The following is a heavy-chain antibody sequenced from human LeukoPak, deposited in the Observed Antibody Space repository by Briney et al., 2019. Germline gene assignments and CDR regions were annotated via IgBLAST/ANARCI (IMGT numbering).Heavy chain of an antibody. J-gene: IGHJ5*02. CDR3: ARGRIAAAGTFNP. CDR2: INPNSGGT. Sequence: ASVKVSCKASGYTFTVYYMHRGRQAPGQGLEWMGWINPNSGGTNYAQKFQGRVTITRDTSITAAYMELSRLRSDDTAVYYCARGRIAAAGTFNPWGQGTLVTVSS. CDR1: GYTFTVYY. D-gene: IGHD6-13*01. V-gene: IGHV1-2*02.